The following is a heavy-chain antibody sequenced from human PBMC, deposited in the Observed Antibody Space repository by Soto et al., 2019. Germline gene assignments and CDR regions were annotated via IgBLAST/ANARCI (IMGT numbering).Heavy chain of an antibody. V-gene: IGHV4-39*01. J-gene: IGHJ4*02. CDR2: IYYSGST. D-gene: IGHD3-3*01. CDR1: GGSISSSSYY. Sequence: KTSETLSLTCTVSGGSISSSSYYWGWIRQPPGKGLEWIGSIYYSGSTYYNPSLKSRVTISVDTSKNQFSLKLSSVTAADTAVYYCARLDYDFWSGYYIPFDYWGQGTLVTVSS. CDR3: ARLDYDFWSGYYIPFDY.